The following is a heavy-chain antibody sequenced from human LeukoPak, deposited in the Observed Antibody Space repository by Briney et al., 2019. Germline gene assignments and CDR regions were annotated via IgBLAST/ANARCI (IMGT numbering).Heavy chain of an antibody. CDR3: AMQFTYGDYRPAGDY. CDR2: IKQDGSET. D-gene: IGHD2-2*01. Sequence: PGGSLRLSCTVSGFTFTNYWMSWVRQAPGQGREWVADIKQDGSETHYIDSVKDRFTISRDNAKKSLYLQMNSLRAEDTAVYFCAMQFTYGDYRPAGDYWGQGTLVTVSS. CDR1: GFTFTNYW. V-gene: IGHV3-7*01. J-gene: IGHJ4*02.